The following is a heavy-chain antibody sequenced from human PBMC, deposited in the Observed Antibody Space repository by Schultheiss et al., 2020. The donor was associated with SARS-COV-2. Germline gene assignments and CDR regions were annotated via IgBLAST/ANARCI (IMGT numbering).Heavy chain of an antibody. CDR1: GGSISSYY. D-gene: IGHD1-7*01. V-gene: IGHV4-59*04. CDR2: IYHSGSN. CDR3: ARDPDRWNYIMSWFDP. J-gene: IGHJ5*02. Sequence: SQTLSLTCTVSGGSISSYYWSWIRQPPGKGLEWIGEIYHSGSNYYNPSLKSRVTISVDTSKNQFSLYLSSVTAADTAVYYCARDPDRWNYIMSWFDPWGQGTLVTVSS.